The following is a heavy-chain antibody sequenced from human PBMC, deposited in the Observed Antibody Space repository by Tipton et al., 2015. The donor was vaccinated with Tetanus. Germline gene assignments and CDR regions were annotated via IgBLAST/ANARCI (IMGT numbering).Heavy chain of an antibody. D-gene: IGHD6-13*01. CDR2: ISDGGDT. Sequence: GSLRLSCAASGFTVSSYYMIWVRQAPGKGLEWVSTISDGGDTNYADSVKGRFTLSRDNSKNTLSLQMNSLNTEDTAVFYCTTDRLSAAGTEYFQHWGQGTLVTVSS. V-gene: IGHV3-53*01. CDR1: GFTVSSYY. CDR3: TTDRLSAAGTEYFQH. J-gene: IGHJ1*01.